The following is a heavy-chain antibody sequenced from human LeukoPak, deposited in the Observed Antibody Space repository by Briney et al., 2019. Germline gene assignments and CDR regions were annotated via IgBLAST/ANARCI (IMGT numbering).Heavy chain of an antibody. D-gene: IGHD5-24*01. J-gene: IGHJ4*02. CDR2: MSYDGSNK. CDR1: GFTFSSYA. V-gene: IGHV3-30*04. Sequence: GGSLRLSCAASGFTFSSYAMHWVRQAPGKGLEWVAVMSYDGSNKYYADSVKGRFTISRDNSKNTLYLQMNSLRAEDTAVYYCARGAPRDGYNLADYWGQGTLVTVSS. CDR3: ARGAPRDGYNLADY.